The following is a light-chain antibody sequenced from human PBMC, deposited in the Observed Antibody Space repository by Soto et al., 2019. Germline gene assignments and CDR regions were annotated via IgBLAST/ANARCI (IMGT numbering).Light chain of an antibody. V-gene: IGLV1-44*01. CDR1: SSNIGRNT. J-gene: IGLJ2*01. CDR3: AGWDDGLNGPL. CDR2: SNN. Sequence: QSVLTQPPSASGTPGQRVTISCSGSSSNIGRNTVNWYQQLPGTAPKLLIYSNNQRPSGVPDRFSGSKSGTSGSLAISGLQYDCEDGYYCAGWDDGLNGPLFGGGTKLTVL.